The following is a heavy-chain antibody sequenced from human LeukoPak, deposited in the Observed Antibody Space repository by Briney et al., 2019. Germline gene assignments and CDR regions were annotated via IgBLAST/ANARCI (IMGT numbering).Heavy chain of an antibody. V-gene: IGHV4-39*01. D-gene: IGHD3-10*01. CDR2: IYYGGTT. CDR1: GGSISSSNYY. Sequence: SETLSLTYTVSGGSISSSNYYWGWIRQPPGKGLEWIGTIYYGGTTYYNPSLKSRVTISVDTSKNQFSLKLRSVTAADTAVYFCAGVRGIISRNWFDPWGHGTLVTVSS. J-gene: IGHJ5*02. CDR3: AGVRGIISRNWFDP.